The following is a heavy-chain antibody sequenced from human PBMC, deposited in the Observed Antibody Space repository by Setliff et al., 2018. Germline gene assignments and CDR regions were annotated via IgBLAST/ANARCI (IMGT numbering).Heavy chain of an antibody. CDR2: ISGDSEYI. CDR3: VNHNPARRSPAGTSLDS. CDR1: GFTFSTYS. Sequence: PGGSLRLSCAAPGFTFSTYSMSWVRQAPGKGLEWVSAISGDSEYIYYRDSVKGRFTISRATSKNTLYLQMNNLRVEDTARYYCVNHNPARRSPAGTSLDSWGQGTLVTVSS. V-gene: IGHV3-23*01. D-gene: IGHD6-19*01. J-gene: IGHJ4*02.